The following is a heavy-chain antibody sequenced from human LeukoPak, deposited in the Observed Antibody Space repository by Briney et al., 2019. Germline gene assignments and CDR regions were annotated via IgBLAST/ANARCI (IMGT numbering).Heavy chain of an antibody. CDR1: GFTFSSYA. V-gene: IGHV3-30-3*01. J-gene: IGHJ1*01. D-gene: IGHD3-22*01. CDR3: ASPTDDSNGYEEYFQH. CDR2: ISYDGSNK. Sequence: GGSLRLSCAASGFTFSSYAMHWVRQAPGKGLEWVAVISYDGSNKYYADSVKGRFTISRDNSKNTLYLQMNSLRAEDTAVYYCASPTDDSNGYEEYFQHWGQGTLVTVSS.